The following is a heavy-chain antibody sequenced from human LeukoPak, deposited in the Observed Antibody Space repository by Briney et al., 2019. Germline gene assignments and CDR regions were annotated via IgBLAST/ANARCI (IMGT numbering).Heavy chain of an antibody. CDR3: ARGADDSSGYWEYYFDY. D-gene: IGHD3-22*01. V-gene: IGHV3-48*02. J-gene: IGHJ4*02. CDR2: ISSSSSTI. Sequence: GGSLRLPCAASGFTFSTYSMNWVRQAPGKGLEWVSYISSSSSTIYYADSVKGRFTISRDNGKNSLYLQMNSLRDEDTAVYNCARGADDSSGYWEYYFDYWGQGTLVTVSS. CDR1: GFTFSTYS.